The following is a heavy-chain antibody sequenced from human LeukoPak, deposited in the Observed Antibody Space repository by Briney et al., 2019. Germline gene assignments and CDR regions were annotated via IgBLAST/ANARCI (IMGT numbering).Heavy chain of an antibody. J-gene: IGHJ6*03. D-gene: IGHD5-18*01. CDR1: GLIFDDYT. CDR2: ISRNGAVT. Sequence: GGSLRLSCAASGLIFDDYTMHWVRQAPGKGLEWVSLISRNGAVTKYADSVRGRFTISRDNSKNTLYLQMNSLRAEDTAVYYCAKGAGGGQLWLPPYYYYYYMDVWGKGTTVTVSS. V-gene: IGHV3-43*01. CDR3: AKGAGGGQLWLPPYYYYYYMDV.